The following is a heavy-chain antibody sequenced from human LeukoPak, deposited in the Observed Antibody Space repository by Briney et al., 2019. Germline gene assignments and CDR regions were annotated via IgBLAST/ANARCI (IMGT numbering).Heavy chain of an antibody. J-gene: IGHJ6*03. V-gene: IGHV4-39*07. CDR1: GGSISSSSYY. CDR3: ARVAKGYSSGWSYYYYYMDV. CDR2: IYYSGST. Sequence: SETLSLTCTVSGGSISSSSYYWGWIRQPPGKGLEWIGSIYYSGSTYYNPSLKSRVTISVDTSKNQFSLKLSSVTAADTAVYYCARVAKGYSSGWSYYYYYMDVWGKGTTVTISS. D-gene: IGHD6-19*01.